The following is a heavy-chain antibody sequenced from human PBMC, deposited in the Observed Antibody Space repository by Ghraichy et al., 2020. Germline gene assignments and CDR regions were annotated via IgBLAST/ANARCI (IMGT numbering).Heavy chain of an antibody. D-gene: IGHD4-17*01. CDR1: GGSVSSGSYY. CDR3: ARGSRWGDYGDY. Sequence: SETLSLTCTVSGGSVSSGSYYWSWIRQPPGKGLEWIGYIYYSGSTNYNPPLKSRVTIAVDTSKNQFSLKLSSVTAADTALYYCARGSRWGDYGDYWGQGTLVAVSS. CDR2: IYYSGST. V-gene: IGHV4-61*01. J-gene: IGHJ4*02.